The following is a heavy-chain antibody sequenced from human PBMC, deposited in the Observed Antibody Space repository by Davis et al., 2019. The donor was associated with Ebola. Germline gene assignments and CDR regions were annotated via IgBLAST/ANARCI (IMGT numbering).Heavy chain of an antibody. CDR3: ARPYHYYDSSGYYAY. CDR2: INHSGST. D-gene: IGHD3-22*01. Sequence: SETLSLTCAVYGGSFSGYYWSWIRQPPGKGLEWIGEINHSGSTNYNPSLKSRVTISVDTSKNQFSLKLSSVTAADTAVYYCARPYHYYDSSGYYAYWGQGTLVTVSS. CDR1: GGSFSGYY. J-gene: IGHJ4*02. V-gene: IGHV4-34*01.